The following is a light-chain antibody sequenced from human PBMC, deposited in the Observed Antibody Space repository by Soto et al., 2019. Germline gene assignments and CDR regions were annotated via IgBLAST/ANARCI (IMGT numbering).Light chain of an antibody. Sequence: DIQMTQSPSTLSGSVGDRVTITCRVSQTISSWLAWYQQKPGKAPKLLIYKASTLKSGVPSRFSGSGSGTEFTLTISSLQPDDSATYYCQHYSLYSPWTFGQGTKV. V-gene: IGKV1-5*03. CDR1: QTISSW. CDR2: KAS. CDR3: QHYSLYSPWT. J-gene: IGKJ1*01.